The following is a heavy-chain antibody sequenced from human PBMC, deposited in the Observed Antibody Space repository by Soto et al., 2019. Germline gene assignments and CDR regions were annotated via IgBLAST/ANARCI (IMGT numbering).Heavy chain of an antibody. CDR2: INPNSGGT. J-gene: IGHJ6*03. CDR3: ARGALVPAATIDYYYYMDV. V-gene: IGHV1-2*04. D-gene: IGHD2-2*01. Sequence: ASVKVSCKASGYTFTGYYMHWVRQAPGQGLEWMGWINPNSGGTNYAQKFQGWVTMTRDTSISTAYMELSRLRSDDTAVYYCARGALVPAATIDYYYYMDVWGKGTTVTVSS. CDR1: GYTFTGYY.